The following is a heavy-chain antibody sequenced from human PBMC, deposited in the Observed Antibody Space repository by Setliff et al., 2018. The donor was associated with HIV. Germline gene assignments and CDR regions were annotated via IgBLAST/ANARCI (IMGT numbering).Heavy chain of an antibody. CDR1: GFTFSPYW. CDR2: INSDGTST. Sequence: GGSLRLSCAASGFTFSPYWMHWVRQAPGKGLVWVSRINSDGTSTTYADSVKGRFTISRDNAKNTLYLQMNSLRAEDTAVYYCARDLSYDYDRSSDTFDYWGQGTVVTVSS. CDR3: ARDLSYDYDRSSDTFDY. V-gene: IGHV3-74*03. D-gene: IGHD3-22*01. J-gene: IGHJ4*02.